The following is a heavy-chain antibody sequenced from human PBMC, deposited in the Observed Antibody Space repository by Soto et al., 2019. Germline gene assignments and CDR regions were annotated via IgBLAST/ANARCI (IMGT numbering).Heavy chain of an antibody. D-gene: IGHD2-2*01. J-gene: IGHJ5*02. CDR3: VRDSARIVVLPRVDGDNWLDP. CDR1: GFTFSDSF. V-gene: IGHV3-11*06. Sequence: PGGSLRLSCAASGFTFSDSFMSWIRQAPGKGLEWVSFISGSSDNIKYADSVKGRFTISRDNANNSLYLQMNSLRAEDTAVYYCVRDSARIVVLPRVDGDNWLDPWGQGTLVTVSS. CDR2: ISGSSDNI.